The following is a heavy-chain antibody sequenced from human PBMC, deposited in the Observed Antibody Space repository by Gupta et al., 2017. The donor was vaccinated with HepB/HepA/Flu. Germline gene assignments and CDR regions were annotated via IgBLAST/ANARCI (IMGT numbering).Heavy chain of an antibody. D-gene: IGHD3-3*01. CDR2: IYHSGST. Sequence: QVQLQESGPGLVKPSGTLPLTCAVSGGSISSSNWWSWVRQPPGKGLEWIGEIYHSGSTNYNPSLKSRVTISVDKSKNQFSLKLSSVTAADTAVYYCARGKYYDFWSGYWDYYYYGMDVWGQGTTVTVSS. V-gene: IGHV4-4*02. CDR3: ARGKYYDFWSGYWDYYYYGMDV. CDR1: GGSISSSNW. J-gene: IGHJ6*02.